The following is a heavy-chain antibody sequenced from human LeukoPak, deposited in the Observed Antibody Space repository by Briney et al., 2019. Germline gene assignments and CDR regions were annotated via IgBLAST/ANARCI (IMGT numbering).Heavy chain of an antibody. Sequence: PSETVSLTCSVSGVCISSSSYYWGWIRQRLGKGLEWFESIYYSGSTYYNPSLKSRVTISVETSKNLYSLRLSSVTAAVTAVYYCARNRLVPAAMTYYYHYMDVWGKGTTVTVSS. CDR3: ARNRLVPAAMTYYYHYMDV. J-gene: IGHJ6*03. CDR1: GVCISSSSYY. V-gene: IGHV4-39*01. CDR2: IYYSGST. D-gene: IGHD2-2*01.